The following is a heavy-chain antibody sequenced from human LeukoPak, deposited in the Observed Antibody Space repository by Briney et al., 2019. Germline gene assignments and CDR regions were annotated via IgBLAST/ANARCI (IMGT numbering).Heavy chain of an antibody. J-gene: IGHJ6*03. V-gene: IGHV1-69*05. D-gene: IGHD1/OR15-1a*01. CDR2: IMPLFGPA. Sequence: SVKVSCKTSGGTLTYYALSWVRQAPGQGLEWLGGIMPLFGPAKYAQKFQGRVTITTDDSRSTAYMELRSLQSEDTAVYYCATGMENTLYYYMDFWGKGTSVTVSS. CDR1: GGTLTYYA. CDR3: ATGMENTLYYYMDF.